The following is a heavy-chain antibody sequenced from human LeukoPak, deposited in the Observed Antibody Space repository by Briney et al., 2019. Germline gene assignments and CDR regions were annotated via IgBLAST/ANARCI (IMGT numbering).Heavy chain of an antibody. V-gene: IGHV4-34*01. CDR2: INHSGSS. CDR1: GGSFSGYY. Sequence: SETLSLTCAVYGGSFSGYYWSWIRQPPGKGLEWIGEINHSGSSNYNPSLKSRVTISVDTSKKQFSLKLSSVTAADTAVYYCARGLRVRKYSSGTYYYYGMDVWGQGTPVTVSS. CDR3: ARGLRVRKYSSGTYYYYGMDV. D-gene: IGHD6-19*01. J-gene: IGHJ6*02.